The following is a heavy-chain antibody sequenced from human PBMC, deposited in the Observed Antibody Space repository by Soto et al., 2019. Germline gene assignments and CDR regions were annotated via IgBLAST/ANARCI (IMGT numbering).Heavy chain of an antibody. V-gene: IGHV1-8*01. J-gene: IGHJ5*02. Sequence: GASVKVSCKASGYIFTSYDINWVRQAAGQGLEWMGWMNPNSGNTGYAQKFQGRVTMTRDTSISTAYMELSSLRSEDTAVYYCARDYGGNSGWFDPWGQGTLVTVSS. D-gene: IGHD2-21*02. CDR3: ARDYGGNSGWFDP. CDR2: MNPNSGNT. CDR1: GYIFTSYD.